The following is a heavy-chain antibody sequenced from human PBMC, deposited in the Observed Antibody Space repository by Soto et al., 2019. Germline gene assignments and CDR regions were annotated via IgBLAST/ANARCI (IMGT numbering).Heavy chain of an antibody. V-gene: IGHV1-18*01. CDR1: GYTFTSYG. D-gene: IGHD4-17*01. Sequence: QVQLVQSGAEVKKPGASVKVSCKASGYTFTSYGISWVRQAPGQGLEWMGWISAYNGNTNYAQKLQGRVTMTTDASTSTAYMELRSLRSDDTAVYYCARDRDGDYVLYYYYGMDVWGQGTTVTVSS. CDR3: ARDRDGDYVLYYYYGMDV. J-gene: IGHJ6*02. CDR2: ISAYNGNT.